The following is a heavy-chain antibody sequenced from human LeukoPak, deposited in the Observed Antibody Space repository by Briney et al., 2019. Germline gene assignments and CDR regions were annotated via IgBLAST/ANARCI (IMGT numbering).Heavy chain of an antibody. V-gene: IGHV3-66*01. D-gene: IGHD7-27*01. CDR3: ARDLTGDAYFDY. J-gene: IGHJ4*02. CDR2: IYSGGST. CDR1: GFTVSSNY. Sequence: GGSLRLSWEVSGFTVSSNYMTWVRQAPGKGLEWVSIIYSGGSTYYADSVKGRFAISRDNSKNTLYLQMNSLRAEDTAVFYCARDLTGDAYFDYWGQGTLVTVSS.